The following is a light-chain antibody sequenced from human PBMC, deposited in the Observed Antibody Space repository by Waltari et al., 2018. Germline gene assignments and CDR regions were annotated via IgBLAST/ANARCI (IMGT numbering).Light chain of an antibody. V-gene: IGLV3-1*01. CDR2: QDV. Sequence: SYVLNQPPSVSVSPGQTASITCPGETSRDKYASWYQQKAGQHPVLIIYQDVERPSSIPDRFSASNSGTTATLTISGTQALDEADYYCQAWDGNTVIFGGGTRLTVL. J-gene: IGLJ2*01. CDR3: QAWDGNTVI. CDR1: TSRDKY.